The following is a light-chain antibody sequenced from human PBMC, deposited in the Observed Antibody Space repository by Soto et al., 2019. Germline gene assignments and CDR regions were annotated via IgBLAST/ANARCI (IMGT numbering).Light chain of an antibody. CDR3: SSYTNSSTHVV. CDR2: DVS. V-gene: IGLV2-14*01. Sequence: QSALTQPASVSGSPGQSITISCTGTSSDVGGYNYVSWYQQHPGKAPKLMIYDVSNRPSGVSDRFSGSKSGNTASLTISGLQAEDEAEYTCSSYTNSSTHVVFGGGTKLTVL. CDR1: SSDVGGYNY. J-gene: IGLJ2*01.